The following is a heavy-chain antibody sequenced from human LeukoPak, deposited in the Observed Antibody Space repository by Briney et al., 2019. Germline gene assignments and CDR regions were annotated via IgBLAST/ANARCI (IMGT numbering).Heavy chain of an antibody. CDR2: IRSDGGST. J-gene: IGHJ4*02. D-gene: IGHD2-2*01. CDR3: AKDRAAANSRAFDY. CDR1: GFTFSSYD. Sequence: PGGSLRLSCAASGFTFSSYDMSWVRQAPGKGLEWVSFIRSDGGSTLYADSVKGRFTISRDNSKNTLYAEMTSLRADDTAVYYCAKDRAAANSRAFDYWGQGTLVTVSS. V-gene: IGHV3-23*01.